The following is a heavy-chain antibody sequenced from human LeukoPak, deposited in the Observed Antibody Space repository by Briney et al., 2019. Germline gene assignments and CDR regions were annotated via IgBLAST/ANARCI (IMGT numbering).Heavy chain of an antibody. CDR3: ARGYDYVWGSHRALGH. V-gene: IGHV4-59*01. Sequence: SETLSLTCSVSGGSIVSNYWAWIPQPPGKGLGWFGYFNSSRITNYNPSLNSRVTISVHSSKNQFSLKLSSVTAADTAVYYCARGYDYVWGSHRALGHWGQGTLVTVSS. D-gene: IGHD3-16*02. J-gene: IGHJ4*02. CDR2: FNSSRIT. CDR1: GGSIVSNY.